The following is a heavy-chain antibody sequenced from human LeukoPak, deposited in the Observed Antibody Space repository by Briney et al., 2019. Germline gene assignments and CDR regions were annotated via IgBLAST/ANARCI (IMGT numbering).Heavy chain of an antibody. Sequence: GGSLRLSCVASGFTFSSYGMNWVRQAPGKGLEWVSSISSSSSYIYYADSVKGRFTISRDNAKNSLHLQMNSLRAEDTAVYYCAKADSGSYFNFDYWGQGTLVTVSS. D-gene: IGHD1-26*01. CDR1: GFTFSSYG. CDR2: ISSSSSYI. J-gene: IGHJ4*02. CDR3: AKADSGSYFNFDY. V-gene: IGHV3-21*01.